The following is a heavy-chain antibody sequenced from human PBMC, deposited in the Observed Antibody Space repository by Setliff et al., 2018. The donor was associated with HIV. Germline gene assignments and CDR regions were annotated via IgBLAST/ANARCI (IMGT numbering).Heavy chain of an antibody. J-gene: IGHJ5*02. CDR1: GGSMRSRSDY. CDR3: AREAYSGSYDWFDP. V-gene: IGHV4-39*02. Sequence: PSETLSLTCTVSGGSMRSRSDYWGWIRQAPGKGLEWIGSIYYSGSTYYNPSLKSRFTISRDNAKNSLYLQMKSLRAEDTAVYYCAREAYSGSYDWFDPWGQGTLVTV. CDR2: IYYSGST. D-gene: IGHD1-26*01.